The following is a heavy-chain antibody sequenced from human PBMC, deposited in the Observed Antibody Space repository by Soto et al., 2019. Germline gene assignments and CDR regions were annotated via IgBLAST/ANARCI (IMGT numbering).Heavy chain of an antibody. CDR2: INHSGST. CDR3: ARGRFLYYFEY. CDR1: GLSFSSYY. V-gene: IGHV4-34*01. D-gene: IGHD3-16*01. Sequence: PSETLSLTCAASGLSFSSYYWSWIRQPPGKGLEWIGEINHSGSTNYNPSLKSRVTISVDTSKNQFSLKLSSVTAADTAVYYCARGRFLYYFEYWGQGTLVSVSS. J-gene: IGHJ4*02.